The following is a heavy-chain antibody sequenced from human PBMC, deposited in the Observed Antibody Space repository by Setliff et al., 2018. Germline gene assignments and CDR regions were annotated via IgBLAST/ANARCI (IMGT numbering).Heavy chain of an antibody. CDR3: ARAGGGSSFTAYYYYYYMDV. D-gene: IGHD6-13*01. J-gene: IGHJ6*03. V-gene: IGHV4-4*07. CDR2: IYTSGST. Sequence: SETLSLTCTVSGGSISSYYWSWIRQPAGKGLEWIGRIYTSGSTNYNPSLKSRVTMSVDTSKNQFPLKLSSVTAADTAVYYCARAGGGSSFTAYYYYYYMDVWGKGTTVTVSS. CDR1: GGSISSYY.